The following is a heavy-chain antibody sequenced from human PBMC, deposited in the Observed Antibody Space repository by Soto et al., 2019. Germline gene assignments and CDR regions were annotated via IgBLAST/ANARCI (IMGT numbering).Heavy chain of an antibody. D-gene: IGHD6-19*01. CDR3: ARVRMRDSSGWYEFDY. Sequence: GGSLRLSCAASGFTVSSNYMSWVRQAPGKGLEWVSVIYSGGSTYYADSVKGRFTISRHNSKNTLYLQMNSLRAEDTAVYYCARVRMRDSSGWYEFDYWGQGTLVTVSS. CDR1: GFTVSSNY. CDR2: IYSGGST. V-gene: IGHV3-53*04. J-gene: IGHJ4*02.